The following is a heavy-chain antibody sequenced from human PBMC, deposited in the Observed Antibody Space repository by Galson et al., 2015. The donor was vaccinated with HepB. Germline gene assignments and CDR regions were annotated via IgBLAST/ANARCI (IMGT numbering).Heavy chain of an antibody. Sequence: CAISGDSVSSNSAAWNWIRQSPSRGLEWLGRTYYRSKWYNDYAVSVKSRITINPDTSKNQFSLQLNSVTPEDTAVYYCARGVGGSERGGVDYYGMDVRGQGTTVTVSS. V-gene: IGHV6-1*01. CDR3: ARGVGGSERGGVDYYGMDV. D-gene: IGHD3-16*01. J-gene: IGHJ6*02. CDR2: TYYRSKWYN. CDR1: GDSVSSNSAA.